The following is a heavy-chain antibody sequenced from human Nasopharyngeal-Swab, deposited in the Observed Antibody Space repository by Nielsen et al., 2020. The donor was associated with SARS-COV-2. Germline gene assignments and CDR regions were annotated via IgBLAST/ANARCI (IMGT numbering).Heavy chain of an antibody. V-gene: IGHV4-59*13. CDR2: IYYSGST. D-gene: IGHD5-24*01. J-gene: IGHJ5*02. CDR3: ARERTDGYNVSFDPYNWFDP. Sequence: PGKGLEWIGYIYYSGSTNYNPSLKNRVTISVDTSKNQFSLKLSYVTAADTAVYYCARERTDGYNVSFDPYNWFDPWGQGTLVTVSS.